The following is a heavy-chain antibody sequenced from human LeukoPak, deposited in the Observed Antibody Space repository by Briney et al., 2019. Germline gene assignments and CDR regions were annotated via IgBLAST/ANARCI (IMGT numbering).Heavy chain of an antibody. CDR3: ARLKDDVTKLDY. V-gene: IGHV1-69*04. Sequence: SVKVSCKASGGTFSSYGTSWVRQAPGQGPEWMGRIIPIFGIANYAQRFQGRVTITADKSTSTAYMELSNLGSQDTAVYYCARLKDDVTKLDYWGQGTLVSVSS. CDR1: GGTFSSYG. CDR2: IIPIFGIA. J-gene: IGHJ4*02. D-gene: IGHD2-8*01.